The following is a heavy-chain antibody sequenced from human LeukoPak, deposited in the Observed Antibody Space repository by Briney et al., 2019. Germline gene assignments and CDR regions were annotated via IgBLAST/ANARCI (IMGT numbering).Heavy chain of an antibody. CDR1: GYIFTGYY. Sequence: GASVTVSCTASGYIFTGYYMHRGRQAPGQQREGMGWINPNSGDTNYTPNLQGRVTITRDTSSSTAYMELSWLTSAATAVYYCARVRYRLAETYIDYWGQGTLVTVSS. V-gene: IGHV1-2*02. CDR2: INPNSGDT. CDR3: ARVRYRLAETYIDY. D-gene: IGHD3-16*01. J-gene: IGHJ4*02.